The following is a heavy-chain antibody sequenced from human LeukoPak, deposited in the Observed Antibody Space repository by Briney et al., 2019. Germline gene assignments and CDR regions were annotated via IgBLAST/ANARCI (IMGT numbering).Heavy chain of an antibody. J-gene: IGHJ4*02. Sequence: PSETLSLTCTVSGGFISSYYWSWIRQPPGKGLEWIGYIYYSGSTNYNPSLKSRVTISVDTSKNQFSLKLSSVTAADTAVYYCARVDGVGAPIDYWGQGTLVTVSS. D-gene: IGHD1-26*01. CDR3: ARVDGVGAPIDY. CDR1: GGFISSYY. CDR2: IYYSGST. V-gene: IGHV4-59*01.